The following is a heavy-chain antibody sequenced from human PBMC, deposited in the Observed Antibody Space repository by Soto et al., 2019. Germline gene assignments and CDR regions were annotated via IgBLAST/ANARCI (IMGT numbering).Heavy chain of an antibody. J-gene: IGHJ4*02. D-gene: IGHD5-18*01. V-gene: IGHV3-23*01. CDR3: ARASSTNKEINSKGTAMVTFDY. CDR2: IGGGGDDT. Sequence: AASGFTFSNYAMSWVRQAPGKGLEWVSGIGGGGDDTYYADSVKGRFIISRDNSKSTLSLQMNGLRAEDTAVYYCARASSTNKEINSKGTAMVTFDYWGQGTLVTVSS. CDR1: GFTFSNYA.